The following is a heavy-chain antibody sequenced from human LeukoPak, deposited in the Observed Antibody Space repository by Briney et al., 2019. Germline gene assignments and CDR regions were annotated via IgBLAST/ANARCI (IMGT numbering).Heavy chain of an antibody. Sequence: SETLSLTCTVSGGSISGYYWSWIRQPPGKGLEWIGHIYHSGSTNYNPSLKSRVTISVDTSKNEFSLKLSSVTAADTAVYFCARGSYCSGGTCMFDYWGQGTLVTVSS. J-gene: IGHJ4*02. CDR2: IYHSGST. CDR3: ARGSYCSGGTCMFDY. D-gene: IGHD2-15*01. CDR1: GGSISGYY. V-gene: IGHV4-59*01.